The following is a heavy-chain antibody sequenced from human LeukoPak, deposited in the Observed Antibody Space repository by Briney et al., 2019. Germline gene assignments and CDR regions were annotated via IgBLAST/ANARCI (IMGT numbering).Heavy chain of an antibody. D-gene: IGHD2-2*01. CDR1: GYTFTSYG. J-gene: IGHJ4*02. V-gene: IGHV1-18*04. CDR3: ARGVYDETVVVPAAMPFGY. Sequence: ASVKVSCKASGYTFTSYGISWVRQARGQGLEWMGWISAYNGNTNYAQKLQGRVTMTTDTSTSTAYMELRSLRSDDTAVYYCARGVYDETVVVPAAMPFGYWGQGTLVTVSS. CDR2: ISAYNGNT.